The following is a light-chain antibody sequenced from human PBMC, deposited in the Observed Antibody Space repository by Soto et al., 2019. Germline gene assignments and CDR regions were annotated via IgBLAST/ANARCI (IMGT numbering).Light chain of an antibody. CDR1: HTARNNY. CDR3: QQRTNWPIT. J-gene: IGKJ5*01. Sequence: EFVLTRSPGTLSLPPLERATLSCRPSHTARNNYFAWYQQKPGQSPRLLIYDASSRATGIPARFSGSGSGTDFTLTISSVEPEDFAVYYCQQRTNWPITFGQGTRLEIK. CDR2: DAS. V-gene: IGKV3D-20*02.